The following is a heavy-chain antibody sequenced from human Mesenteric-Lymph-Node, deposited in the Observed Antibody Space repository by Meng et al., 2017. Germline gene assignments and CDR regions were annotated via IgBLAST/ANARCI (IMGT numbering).Heavy chain of an antibody. CDR1: GFTFSNAW. CDR3: TSSPRGYSYLVWP. V-gene: IGHV3-15*01. CDR2: SKSKTDGGTT. D-gene: IGHD5-18*01. Sequence: GESLKISCAASGFTFSNAWLSRVRQAPGKGLEWVCRSKSKTDGGTTDYAAPVKGRFTISRDDPKNTLYLQMNSLKTEDAAVYYCTSSPRGYSYLVWPWGQGTLVTVSS. J-gene: IGHJ5*02.